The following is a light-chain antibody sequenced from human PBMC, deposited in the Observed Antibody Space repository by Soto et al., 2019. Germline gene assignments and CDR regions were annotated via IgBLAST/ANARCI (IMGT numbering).Light chain of an antibody. CDR1: SSDVGGYKY. CDR3: SSYTSSSTSVV. J-gene: IGLJ2*01. V-gene: IGLV2-14*01. CDR2: EVS. Sequence: QSALTQPASVSGSPEQSITISCTGTSSDVGGYKYVSWYQQLPGRAPKLIISEVSNRPSGVSDRFTGSKSGNTASLTISGLQTEHEGDYYCSSYTSSSTSVVFGGGTKLTVL.